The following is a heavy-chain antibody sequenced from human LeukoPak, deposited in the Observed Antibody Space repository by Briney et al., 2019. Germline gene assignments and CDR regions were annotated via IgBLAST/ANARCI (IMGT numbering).Heavy chain of an antibody. CDR3: ARVDRYCSSTSCYPTDY. Sequence: SVKVSCKASGGTFSSYAISWVRQAPGQGREWMGRIIPIFGTANYAQKFQGRVTITTDEPTSTAYMELSSLRSEDTAVYYCARVDRYCSSTSCYPTDYWGQGTLVTVSS. V-gene: IGHV1-69*05. D-gene: IGHD2-2*01. CDR1: GGTFSSYA. J-gene: IGHJ4*02. CDR2: IIPIFGTA.